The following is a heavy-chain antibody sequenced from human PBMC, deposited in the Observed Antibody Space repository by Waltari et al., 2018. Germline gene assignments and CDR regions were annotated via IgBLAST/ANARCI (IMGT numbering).Heavy chain of an antibody. CDR1: GYTFTDYY. CDR2: VGPEDGET. J-gene: IGHJ3*02. CDR3: ATQRGAFDI. V-gene: IGHV1-69-2*01. D-gene: IGHD6-25*01. Sequence: EVQLVQSGAEVKKPGATVKLSCKASGYTFTDYYMPGVQQAPGKGLEWMGRVGPEDGETIYGEKFQRRVTITADTSTDTAYMELSSLGSEDTAVYYCATQRGAFDIWGQGTMVTVSS.